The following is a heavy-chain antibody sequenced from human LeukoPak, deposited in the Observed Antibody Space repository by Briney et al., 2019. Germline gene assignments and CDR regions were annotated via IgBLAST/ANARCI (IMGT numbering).Heavy chain of an antibody. J-gene: IGHJ4*02. V-gene: IGHV3-74*03. D-gene: IGHD3-10*02. CDR3: ARDRYYVPDY. CDR2: IHSDGIST. CDR1: GFTFSNTW. Sequence: GGSLRLSCAASGFTFSNTWMHWVRQAPGKGLVWVSRIHSDGISTTYADSVKGRFTISRENAKNTLYLQMNSLRAEDTAVYYCARDRYYVPDYWGQGTLVTVSS.